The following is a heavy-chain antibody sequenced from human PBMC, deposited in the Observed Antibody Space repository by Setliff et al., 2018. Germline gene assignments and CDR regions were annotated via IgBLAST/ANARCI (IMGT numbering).Heavy chain of an antibody. CDR2: ISGYNGYT. V-gene: IGHV1-18*01. CDR1: GYTFAKYG. Sequence: ASEKVSYKAFGYTFAKYGTSWVRQAPGQGLEGMGWISGYNGYTVYAQKLQGRVTLTTGTSTGTAYMEVRSLRSDDTAQYYCVRDRAAIVVGPPTAAFDIWGQGTMVTVSS. J-gene: IGHJ3*02. D-gene: IGHD2-2*01. CDR3: VRDRAAIVVGPPTAAFDI.